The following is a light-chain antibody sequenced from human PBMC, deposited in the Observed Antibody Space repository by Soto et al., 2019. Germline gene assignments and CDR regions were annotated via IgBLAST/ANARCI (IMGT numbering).Light chain of an antibody. CDR3: QKYNSGPRT. J-gene: IGKJ1*01. CDR2: AAS. V-gene: IGKV1-27*01. CDR1: QGISNY. Sequence: DIQMTQSPSSLSASVGDRVTITCRARQGISNYLAWYQQKPGKVPKLLIYAASTLQSGVPSRFSGSGSGTDFTLTISSLQPEDVATYYCQKYNSGPRTFGQGTKVEIK.